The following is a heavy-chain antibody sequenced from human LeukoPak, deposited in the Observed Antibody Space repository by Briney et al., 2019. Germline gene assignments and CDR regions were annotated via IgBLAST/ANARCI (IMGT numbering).Heavy chain of an antibody. CDR3: ARETYRIFDP. CDR1: GFSFGGYW. J-gene: IGHJ5*02. V-gene: IGHV3-7*04. D-gene: IGHD3-16*02. Sequence: PGGSLRLSCPASGFSFGGYWMSWVRQAPGKGLEWVANISQEGSEKYYVESVKGRFTISRENAKNSLYVQMNSLRAEDTAVYYCARETYRIFDPWGQGTLVTVSS. CDR2: ISQEGSEK.